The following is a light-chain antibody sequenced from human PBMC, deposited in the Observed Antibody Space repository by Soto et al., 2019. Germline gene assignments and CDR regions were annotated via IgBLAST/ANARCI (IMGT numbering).Light chain of an antibody. CDR2: GAS. J-gene: IGKJ1*01. CDR1: QGVRSY. V-gene: IGKV1-16*01. Sequence: DIQMTQSPSSVSASVGDRVTITFRASQGVRSYLAWFQQRPGKAPKLLIFGASTLQNGVPARFSGGGFGTEFTLTITSLQPEDFATYYCHQVYTYPRTFGQGTKVDIK. CDR3: HQVYTYPRT.